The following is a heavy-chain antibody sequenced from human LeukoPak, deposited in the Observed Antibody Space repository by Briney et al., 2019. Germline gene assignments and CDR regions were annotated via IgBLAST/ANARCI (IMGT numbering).Heavy chain of an antibody. CDR2: ISGSGGST. Sequence: GGSLRLSCAASGFTFSSYAMSWVRQAPGKGLEWVSAISGSGGSTYYADSVKGRFTISRDNSKNTLYLQMNSLRAEDTAVYYCAKVWGGRGYSYGTNHNCFDYWGQGTLVTVSS. D-gene: IGHD5-18*01. V-gene: IGHV3-23*01. CDR1: GFTFSSYA. CDR3: AKVWGGRGYSYGTNHNCFDY. J-gene: IGHJ4*02.